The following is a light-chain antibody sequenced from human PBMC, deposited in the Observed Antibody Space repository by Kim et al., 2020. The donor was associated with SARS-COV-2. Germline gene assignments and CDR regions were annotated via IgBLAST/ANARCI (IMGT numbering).Light chain of an antibody. J-gene: IGLJ2*01. CDR3: AAWDDSLHGLV. CDR1: SANIGSNP. V-gene: IGLV1-44*01. CDR2: NSY. Sequence: GQSVTNSCSGGSANIGSNPVVWYQQVPGTAPKLLIYNSYQRPSAVPDRFSGSKSGTSVSLAISGLQSEDEADYYCAAWDDSLHGLVFGGGTQLTVL.